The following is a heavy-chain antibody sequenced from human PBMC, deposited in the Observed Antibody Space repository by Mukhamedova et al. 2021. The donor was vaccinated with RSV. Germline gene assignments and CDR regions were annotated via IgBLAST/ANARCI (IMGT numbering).Heavy chain of an antibody. CDR2: TYYRSKWYN. J-gene: IGHJ4*02. CDR3: TKCHATGGLDY. CDR1: NSGS. Sequence: NSGSWNWIRQSPSRGLEWLGRTYYRSKWYNDYAESVKSRITINPDTSKNQFSLHLNSVTPEDTAVYYCTKCHATGGLDYWGQGTL. V-gene: IGHV6-1*01. D-gene: IGHD3-16*01.